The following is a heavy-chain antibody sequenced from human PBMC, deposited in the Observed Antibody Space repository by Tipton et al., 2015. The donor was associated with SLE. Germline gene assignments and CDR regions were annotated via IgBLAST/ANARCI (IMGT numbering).Heavy chain of an antibody. CDR3: ARGGYYYHSGGGFDL. CDR1: GGSISSSNW. Sequence: TLSLTCAVSGGSISSSNWWSWVRQPPGKGLEWIGEIYHSGSTNYNPSLKSRVTISVDKSKNQFSLKLSSVTAADTAVYYCARGGYYYHSGGGFDLWGRGTLFTVSS. D-gene: IGHD3-22*01. J-gene: IGHJ2*01. V-gene: IGHV4-4*02. CDR2: IYHSGST.